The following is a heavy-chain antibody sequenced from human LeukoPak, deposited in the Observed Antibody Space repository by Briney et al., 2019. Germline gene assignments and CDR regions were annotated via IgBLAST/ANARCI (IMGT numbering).Heavy chain of an antibody. J-gene: IGHJ3*02. CDR2: IKQDGSEK. CDR1: GFTFSSYW. Sequence: GGTLRLSCAASGFTFSSYWMSWVRQAPGKGLEWVANIKQDGSEKYYVDSVKGRFTISRDNAKNSLYLQMNSLRAEDTAVYYCARSYYYDSSGYYYRLDSCAFDIWGQGTMVTVSS. V-gene: IGHV3-7*01. CDR3: ARSYYYDSSGYYYRLDSCAFDI. D-gene: IGHD3-22*01.